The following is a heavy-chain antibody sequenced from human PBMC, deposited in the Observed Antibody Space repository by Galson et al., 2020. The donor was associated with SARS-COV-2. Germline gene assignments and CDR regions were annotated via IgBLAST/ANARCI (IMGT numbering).Heavy chain of an antibody. CDR2: ISSSGSTI. J-gene: IGHJ5*02. Sequence: TGGSLRLSCAASGFTFRNYNMNWVRQAPGTGLEWVSYISSSGSTIYYADSVKGRFTVSRDNAKSSLFLQMNSLTDEDTAVYYCARPFWSDHSSNWFDPWGQGTLVTVSS. D-gene: IGHD3-3*01. CDR3: ARPFWSDHSSNWFDP. CDR1: GFTFRNYN. V-gene: IGHV3-48*02.